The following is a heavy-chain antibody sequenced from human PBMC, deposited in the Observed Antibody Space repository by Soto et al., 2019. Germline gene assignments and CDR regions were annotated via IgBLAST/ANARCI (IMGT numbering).Heavy chain of an antibody. J-gene: IGHJ4*02. CDR1: GYTFTSYG. CDR3: ARDYCSGGSCYSRYFDY. CDR2: ISAYNGNT. Sequence: QVPLVQSGAEVKKPGASVKVSCQASGYTFTSYGISWVRQAPGQGLEWMGWISAYNGNTNYAQKLQGRVTMTTDTSTSTAYMELRSLRSDDTAVYYCARDYCSGGSCYSRYFDYWGQGTLVTVSS. D-gene: IGHD2-15*01. V-gene: IGHV1-18*01.